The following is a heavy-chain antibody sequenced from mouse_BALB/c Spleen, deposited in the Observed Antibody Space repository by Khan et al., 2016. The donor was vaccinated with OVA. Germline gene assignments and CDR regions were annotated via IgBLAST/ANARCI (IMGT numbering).Heavy chain of an antibody. D-gene: IGHD2-1*01. CDR1: GYSITSGYY. Sequence: VQLPESGPGLVKPSQSLSLTCSVTGYSITSGYYWNWIRQFPGNRLEWMGYISYDGSNNYNPSLKNRISITRDTSKKQFFLKLNSVTTEDTATYYCASKSYGKGAYWGQGTLVTVSA. CDR2: ISYDGSN. CDR3: ASKSYGKGAY. V-gene: IGHV3-6*02. J-gene: IGHJ3*01.